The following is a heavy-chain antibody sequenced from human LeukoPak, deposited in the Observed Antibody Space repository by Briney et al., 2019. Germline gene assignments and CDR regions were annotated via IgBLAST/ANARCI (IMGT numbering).Heavy chain of an antibody. CDR2: IPISGNT. Sequence: SETLSLTCNVSGGSISSGSYCWSWIWQPAGKGLEWIGHIPISGNTNYNPSLKSRVTISVDTSKSQCSLKLSSVTAADTAVYYCARDPGTLLRGSRRGYDGNYYYMDVWGKGTTVTISS. CDR3: ARDPGTLLRGSRRGYDGNYYYMDV. V-gene: IGHV4-61*09. J-gene: IGHJ6*03. CDR1: GGSISSGSYC. D-gene: IGHD3-10*01.